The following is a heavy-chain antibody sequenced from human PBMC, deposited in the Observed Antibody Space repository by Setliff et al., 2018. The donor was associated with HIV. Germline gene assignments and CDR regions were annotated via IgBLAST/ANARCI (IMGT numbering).Heavy chain of an antibody. CDR2: ISRGGDSI. J-gene: IGHJ3*02. V-gene: IGHV3-48*02. D-gene: IGHD3-16*01. CDR3: AREDRYDRKAFDI. Sequence: GGSLRLSCAASGFTFWSHSMLWVRQAPGKGLQWVAYISRGGDSIFYEDSVKGRFTISRDNARNSLFLQMNSLRDEDTAVYYCAREDRYDRKAFDIWGQGTMVTVSS. CDR1: GFTFWSHS.